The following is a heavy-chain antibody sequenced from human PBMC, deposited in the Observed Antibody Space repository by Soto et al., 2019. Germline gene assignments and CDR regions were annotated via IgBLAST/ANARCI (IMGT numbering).Heavy chain of an antibody. Sequence: GGSLRLSCAASGFTFSSYAMSWVRQAPGKGLEWVSAISGSGGSTYYADSVKGRFTISRDNSKNTLYLQMNSLRAEDTAVYYCAKLSSRYLPPLSTQAFDYSGPGTLVTVSS. CDR2: ISGSGGST. CDR1: GFTFSSYA. V-gene: IGHV3-23*01. J-gene: IGHJ4*02. D-gene: IGHD3-22*01. CDR3: AKLSSRYLPPLSTQAFDY.